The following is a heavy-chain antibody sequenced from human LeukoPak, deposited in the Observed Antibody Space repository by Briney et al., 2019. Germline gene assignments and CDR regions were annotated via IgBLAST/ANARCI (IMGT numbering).Heavy chain of an antibody. V-gene: IGHV3-23*01. D-gene: IGHD6-19*01. CDR3: AIPTGLTVPGPDY. CDR1: GFTFSSYA. Sequence: PGGSLRPSCAASGFTFSSYAMSWVRQAPGKGLEWVSAISGDGGSTYNVESVKGRFTISRDNSKNTLYLQMSSLRDEDTAVYYCAIPTGLTVPGPDYWGQGTLVTVSS. J-gene: IGHJ4*02. CDR2: ISGDGGST.